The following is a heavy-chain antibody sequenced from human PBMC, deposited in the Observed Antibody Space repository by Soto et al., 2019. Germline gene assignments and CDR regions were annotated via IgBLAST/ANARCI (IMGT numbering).Heavy chain of an antibody. V-gene: IGHV1-18*01. Sequence: ASVKVSCKTSGYTFSNYGITWVRQAPGQPLEWLGWISLYSDGTNYAQKFQGGVSMTTDTSTTTAYMELRSLRSDDTAVYYCARVVPGAEAWFGPWGQGTLVTVSS. CDR1: GYTFSNYG. J-gene: IGHJ5*02. CDR3: ARVVPGAEAWFGP. CDR2: ISLYSDGT. D-gene: IGHD2-2*01.